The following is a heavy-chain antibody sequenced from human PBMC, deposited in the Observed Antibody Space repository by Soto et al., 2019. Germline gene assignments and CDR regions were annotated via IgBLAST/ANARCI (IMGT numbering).Heavy chain of an antibody. CDR3: ANDPRSSSSGRYDY. V-gene: IGHV3-23*01. D-gene: IGHD6-6*01. J-gene: IGHJ4*02. CDR1: GFTFSSYA. CDR2: ISGSGGST. Sequence: GGSLRLSCAASGFTFSSYAMSWVRQAPGKGLEWVSAISGSGGSTYYADSVKGRFTISRDNSKNTLHLQMNSLRAEDTAVYYCANDPRSSSSGRYDYWGQGTLVTVSS.